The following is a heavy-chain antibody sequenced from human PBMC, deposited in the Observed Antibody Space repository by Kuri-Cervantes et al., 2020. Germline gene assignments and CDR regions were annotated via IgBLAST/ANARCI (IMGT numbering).Heavy chain of an antibody. CDR2: IKEDGSEK. Sequence: GGSLRLSCAASGFTFSSYWMSWVRQAPGKGLEWVANIKEDGSEKYYVDSVKGRFTISRDNAKNSLYLQMNSLRAADTAVYYCARARSRDFFGAFLDYWGQGTLVTVSS. CDR3: ARARSRDFFGAFLDY. J-gene: IGHJ4*02. V-gene: IGHV3-7*01. D-gene: IGHD3-3*01. CDR1: GFTFSSYW.